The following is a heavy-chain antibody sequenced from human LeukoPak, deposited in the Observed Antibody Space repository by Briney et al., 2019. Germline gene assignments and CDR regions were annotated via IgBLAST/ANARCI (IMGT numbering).Heavy chain of an antibody. CDR2: VKQDGSEK. V-gene: IGHV3-7*01. Sequence: GGSLRLSCAASGFTLSSYWMSWVRLAPGKGLEWVANVKQDGSEKYYVDSVKGRFTISRDNAKNSLCLQMNSLRAEDTAVYYCARALDTSSSRYQPFEYWGQGTLVTVSS. CDR1: GFTLSSYW. CDR3: ARALDTSSSRYQPFEY. J-gene: IGHJ4*02. D-gene: IGHD2-2*01.